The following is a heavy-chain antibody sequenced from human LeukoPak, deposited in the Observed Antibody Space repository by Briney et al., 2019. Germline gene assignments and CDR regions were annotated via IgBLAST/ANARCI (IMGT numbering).Heavy chain of an antibody. D-gene: IGHD3-22*01. J-gene: IGHJ4*02. CDR2: INHSGST. CDR3: EMVVVAPGVPFDY. V-gene: IGHV4-34*01. CDR1: GGSFSYYY. Sequence: SETLSLTCAVYGGSFSYYYLTWLRQPPGKGLEWIGEINHSGSTTYNPSLKSRVTISVGTSKNHFSLKLNSVTAADTTVYYCEMVVVAPGVPFDYWGQGTLVTVSS.